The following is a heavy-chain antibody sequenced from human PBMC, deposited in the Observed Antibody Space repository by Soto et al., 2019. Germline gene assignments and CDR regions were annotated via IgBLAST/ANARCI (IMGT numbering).Heavy chain of an antibody. CDR3: ARDDSGFSGSHYIDYFNY. D-gene: IGHD1-26*01. CDR2: INAGNGNT. CDR1: GYTFTSYA. J-gene: IGHJ4*02. V-gene: IGHV1-3*01. Sequence: GSVKVSCKASGYTFTSYAIDWVRQAPGQRLEWMGWINAGNGNTNYSEKFQGRVTITRDTSASTVYMQLSSLTSEDTAVYYCARDDSGFSGSHYIDYFNYRGQGALVTVSS.